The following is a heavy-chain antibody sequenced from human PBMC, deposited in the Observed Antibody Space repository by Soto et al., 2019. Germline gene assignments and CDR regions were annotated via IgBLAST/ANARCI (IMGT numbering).Heavy chain of an antibody. CDR2: INHSGST. V-gene: IGHV4-34*01. D-gene: IGHD2-2*02. Sequence: SETLSLTCAVYGGSFSGYYWSWIRQPPGKGLEWIGEINHSGSTNYNPSLKSRVTISVDTSKNPFSMKLSSVTAADTAVYYCARTVGYCSSTSCYTGRSFYYYYGMDVWGQGTTVTVS. J-gene: IGHJ6*02. CDR1: GGSFSGYY. CDR3: ARTVGYCSSTSCYTGRSFYYYYGMDV.